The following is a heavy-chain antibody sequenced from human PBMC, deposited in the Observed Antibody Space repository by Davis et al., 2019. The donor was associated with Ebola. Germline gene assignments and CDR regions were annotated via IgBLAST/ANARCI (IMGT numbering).Heavy chain of an antibody. CDR3: ARHRYLGDYDPYFDL. CDR2: IYFSGSP. Sequence: MPGGSLRLSCTVSGGSISRSSYYWGWVRQPPGKGPEWIGSIYFSGSPYENPALKSRVTVSVDTSKNQFSLNLRSLTATDTAVYYCARHRYLGDYDPYFDLWGQGTLVTVSS. V-gene: IGHV4-39*01. D-gene: IGHD4-17*01. CDR1: GGSISRSSYY. J-gene: IGHJ4*02.